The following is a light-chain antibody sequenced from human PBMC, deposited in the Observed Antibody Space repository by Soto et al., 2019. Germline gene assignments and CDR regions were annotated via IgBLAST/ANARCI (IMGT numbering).Light chain of an antibody. CDR3: AAWDDSLRGRV. J-gene: IGLJ2*01. Sequence: QSVLTQPHSASGTPGQRVTISCSGSSSNIGSNPVSWYQQLPGPAPKSLIYSDNQRPSGVPDRISGSRSGTSASLAISGLQAEDEAEYYCAAWDDSLRGRVFGGGTKLTVL. V-gene: IGLV1-44*01. CDR2: SDN. CDR1: SSNIGSNP.